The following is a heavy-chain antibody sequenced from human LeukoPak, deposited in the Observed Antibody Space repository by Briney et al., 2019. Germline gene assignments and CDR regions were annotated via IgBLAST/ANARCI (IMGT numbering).Heavy chain of an antibody. CDR2: ISGSGVST. CDR3: AKMVDFSGTDPRYYFDY. D-gene: IGHD1-1*01. CDR1: GFTFSTYA. J-gene: IGHJ4*02. V-gene: IGHV3-23*01. Sequence: GGSLRLSCAASGFTFSTYAMNWVRQAPGKGLEWASTISGSGVSTYYADSVKGRFTISRDNSRDTLYLQMNSLRAEDTAVYFCAKMVDFSGTDPRYYFDYWGQGSLVTVSS.